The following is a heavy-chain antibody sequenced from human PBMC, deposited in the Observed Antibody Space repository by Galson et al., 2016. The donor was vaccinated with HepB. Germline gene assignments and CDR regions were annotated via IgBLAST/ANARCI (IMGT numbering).Heavy chain of an antibody. V-gene: IGHV3-30*03. CDR2: ISYDGSKK. CDR3: ARDGSSQFSSNWYVAFDI. CDR1: AFTFSTYG. Sequence: SLRLSCAASAFTFSTYGMHWVRQAPGRGLEWVAVISYDGSKKYYADSVKGRFTISRDNTKNSLYLQMNSLRDEDTAVYYCARDGSSQFSSNWYVAFDIWGQGTVVTVSS. J-gene: IGHJ3*02. D-gene: IGHD6-13*01.